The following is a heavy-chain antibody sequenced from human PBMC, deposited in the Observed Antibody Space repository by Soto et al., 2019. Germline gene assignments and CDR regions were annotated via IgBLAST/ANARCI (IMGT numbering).Heavy chain of an antibody. V-gene: IGHV4-39*07. CDR1: GASVSSTSYY. D-gene: IGHD3-22*01. CDR3: ARGDRPLYYSDRSAYYPRD. J-gene: IGHJ4*02. Sequence: SETLSLTCTVSGASVSSTSYYWGWIRQPPGKGLDWIGSIHYSVNTYYNPSLKSRVTISVDTSKNQFSLKLSSVTATDTAVYFCARGDRPLYYSDRSAYYPRDWGQGTLVTVSS. CDR2: IHYSVNT.